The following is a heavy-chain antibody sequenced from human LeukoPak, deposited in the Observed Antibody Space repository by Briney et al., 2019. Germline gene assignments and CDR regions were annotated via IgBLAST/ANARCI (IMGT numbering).Heavy chain of an antibody. D-gene: IGHD3-10*01. J-gene: IGHJ4*02. V-gene: IGHV1-69*13. CDR1: GYTFTSYG. Sequence: SVKVSCKASGYTFTSYGISWVRQAPGHRPEWIGKIIPIFGTANYAQKFQDRVTITADESTNTVYMEVSRLRSDDTAMYYCARDRAGQYHVYWGQGTLVTVSS. CDR2: IIPIFGTA. CDR3: ARDRAGQYHVY.